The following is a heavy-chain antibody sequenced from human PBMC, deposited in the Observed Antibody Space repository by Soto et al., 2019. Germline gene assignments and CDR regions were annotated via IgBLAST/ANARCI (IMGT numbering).Heavy chain of an antibody. J-gene: IGHJ5*02. V-gene: IGHV1-18*01. Sequence: GASVKVSWKASGYSFTIYGISWVRQAPGQGLEWMGWISAYNGNTNYAQKLQGRVTMTTDTSTSTAYMELRSLRSDDTAVYYCARVSDFWSGYSLGWFDPWGQGTLVTVSS. D-gene: IGHD3-3*01. CDR1: GYSFTIYG. CDR2: ISAYNGNT. CDR3: ARVSDFWSGYSLGWFDP.